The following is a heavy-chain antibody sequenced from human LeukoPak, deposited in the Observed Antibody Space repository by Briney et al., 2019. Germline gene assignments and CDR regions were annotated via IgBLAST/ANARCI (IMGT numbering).Heavy chain of an antibody. D-gene: IGHD2-15*01. CDR2: IYYSGST. V-gene: IGHV4-59*01. Sequence: SETLSLTCTVSGGSISTYYWSWIRQPPGKGLEWIGYIYYSGSTKYNPSLKSRVTISVDTSKNQFSLKLSSVTAADTAVHYCARVHRYCSGGSCYLFDYWGQGTLVTVSS. J-gene: IGHJ4*02. CDR3: ARVHRYCSGGSCYLFDY. CDR1: GGSISTYY.